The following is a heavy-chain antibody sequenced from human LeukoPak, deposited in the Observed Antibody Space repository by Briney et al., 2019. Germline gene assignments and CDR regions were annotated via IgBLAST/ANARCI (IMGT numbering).Heavy chain of an antibody. D-gene: IGHD2-2*01. CDR1: GFTVNSNY. CDR3: ARVVVPAAFLDP. J-gene: IGHJ5*02. V-gene: IGHV3-53*01. CDR2: IYSGGST. Sequence: PGGSLRLSCAASGFTVNSNYMSWVRQAPGKGLEWVSVIYSGGSTYYADSVKGRFTISRDNSKNTLYLQMNSLRAEDTAVYYCARVVVPAAFLDPWGQGTLVTVSS.